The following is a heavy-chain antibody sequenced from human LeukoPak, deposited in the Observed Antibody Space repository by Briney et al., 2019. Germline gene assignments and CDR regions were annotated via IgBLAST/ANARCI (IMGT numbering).Heavy chain of an antibody. CDR2: SRNKANSYTT. D-gene: IGHD2-2*01. V-gene: IGHV3-72*01. Sequence: GGSLRLSCAASGFTFSDHYMDWVRQGPGKGVEWVVRSRNKANSYTTEYAASVKGRFTISRDDSKNSLYLQMNSLKTEDTAVYYCASSPPGYCSSTSCYVYWGQGTLVTVSS. CDR3: ASSPPGYCSSTSCYVY. CDR1: GFTFSDHY. J-gene: IGHJ4*02.